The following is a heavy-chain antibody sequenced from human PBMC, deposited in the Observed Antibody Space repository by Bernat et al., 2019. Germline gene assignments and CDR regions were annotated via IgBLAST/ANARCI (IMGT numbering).Heavy chain of an antibody. J-gene: IGHJ4*02. Sequence: VQLVESGGGLVQPGGSLRLSCAASGFTFSSYGMHWVRQAPGKGLEWVAVISYDGSNKYYADSVKGRFTISRDNSKNTLYLQMNSLRAEDTAVYYCAKDFPAPGIAAVPDYWGQGTLVTVSS. V-gene: IGHV3-30*18. CDR3: AKDFPAPGIAAVPDY. CDR1: GFTFSSYG. CDR2: ISYDGSNK. D-gene: IGHD6-13*01.